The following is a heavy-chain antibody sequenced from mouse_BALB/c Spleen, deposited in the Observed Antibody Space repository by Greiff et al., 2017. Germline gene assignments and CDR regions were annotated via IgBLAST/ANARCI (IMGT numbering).Heavy chain of an antibody. Sequence: DVQLVESGGGLVKPGGSLKLSCAASGFTFSSYAMSWVRQTPEKRLEWVASISSGGSTYYPDSVKGRFTISRDNARNILYLQMSSLRSEDTAMYYCAREGLYGNYDAMDYWGQGTSVTVSS. CDR1: GFTFSSYA. V-gene: IGHV5-6-5*01. J-gene: IGHJ4*01. CDR2: ISSGGST. CDR3: AREGLYGNYDAMDY. D-gene: IGHD2-1*01.